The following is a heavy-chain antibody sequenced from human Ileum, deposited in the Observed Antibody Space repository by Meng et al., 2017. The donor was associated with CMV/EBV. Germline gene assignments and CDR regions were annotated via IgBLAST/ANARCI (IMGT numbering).Heavy chain of an antibody. J-gene: IGHJ4*02. D-gene: IGHD1-26*01. CDR1: SGSFSDFF. Sequence: QVQRHHGGAGLLKASETLSLPCAVYSGSFSDFFWGWIRQPPGKGLEWIGESSHSGNTKYNPSLKSRVTISVDASKNQFSLNMRSVTAADTAVYYCARGRDFWWEMDYTGQGTLVTVSS. CDR2: SSHSGNT. CDR3: ARGRDFWWEMDY. V-gene: IGHV4-34*01.